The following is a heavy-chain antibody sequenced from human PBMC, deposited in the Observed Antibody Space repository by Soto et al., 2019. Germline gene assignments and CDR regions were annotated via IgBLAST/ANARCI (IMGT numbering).Heavy chain of an antibody. J-gene: IGHJ4*02. CDR1: GFPFSIYA. Sequence: QVQLVESGGGVVQSGGALRLSCAAPGFPFSIYAFTWVRQAPGKGPGWVAVMSPNGNNQYYADSVKGRFTISRDTSKSTLYLQMTSLRPDDTAVYYCATGANFYYDTSRYWGQGTLVTVSS. D-gene: IGHD3-22*01. V-gene: IGHV3-30-3*01. CDR3: ATGANFYYDTSRY. CDR2: MSPNGNNQ.